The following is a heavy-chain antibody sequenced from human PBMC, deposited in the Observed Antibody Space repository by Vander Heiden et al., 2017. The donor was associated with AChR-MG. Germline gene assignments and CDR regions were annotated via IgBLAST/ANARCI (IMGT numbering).Heavy chain of an antibody. CDR3: ARHGGVRHWVQDWFDP. CDR2: IYYSGST. D-gene: IGHD3-3*01. CDR1: GGSISSSSYY. J-gene: IGHJ5*02. Sequence: QLQLQESGPGLVQPSETLSLTCTVSGGSISSSSYYWGWIRQPPGKGLEWIGSIYYSGSTYYNPSLKSRVTISVDTSKNQFSLKLSSVTAADTAVYYCARHGGVRHWVQDWFDPWGQGTLVTVSS. V-gene: IGHV4-39*01.